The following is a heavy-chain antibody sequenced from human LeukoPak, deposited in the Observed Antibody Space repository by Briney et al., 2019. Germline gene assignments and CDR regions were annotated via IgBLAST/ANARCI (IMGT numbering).Heavy chain of an antibody. CDR3: ARDMYDSSGYLFDY. D-gene: IGHD3-22*01. CDR2: ISSDGSNK. CDR1: GFTFSSYA. J-gene: IGHJ4*02. Sequence: GGSLRLSCAASGFTFSSYAMHWVRQAPGKGLEWVAVISSDGSNKYYADSVKGRFTISRDNSKNTLYLQMNSLRAEDTAVYYCARDMYDSSGYLFDYWGLGTLVTVSS. V-gene: IGHV3-30-3*01.